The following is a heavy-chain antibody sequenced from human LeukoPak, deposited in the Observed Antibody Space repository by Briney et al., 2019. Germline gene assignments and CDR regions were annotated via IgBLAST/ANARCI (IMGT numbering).Heavy chain of an antibody. V-gene: IGHV1-46*01. J-gene: IGHJ6*03. CDR1: GYTFTFYY. Sequence: GASVKVSCKTSGYTFTFYYIHWVRQAPGQGLEWMGIINPHADSTTYAQKFQGRVTMTRDMSTSTVYMELSSLRSEDTAVYYCARLCRGYDYGNYYYYMDVWGKGTTVTVSS. CDR2: INPHADST. CDR3: ARLCRGYDYGNYYYYMDV. D-gene: IGHD5-12*01.